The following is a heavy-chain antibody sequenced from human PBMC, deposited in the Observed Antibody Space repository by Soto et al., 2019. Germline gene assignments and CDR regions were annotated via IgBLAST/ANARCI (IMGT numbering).Heavy chain of an antibody. J-gene: IGHJ5*02. V-gene: IGHV1-2*02. CDR2: INPNSGGT. CDR1: GYTFTGYY. CDR3: ARDADYGGNSVPWFDP. Sequence: ASVKVSCKACGYTFTGYYMHWVRQAPGQGLEWMGWINPNSGGTNYAQKFQGRVTMTRDTSISTAYMELSRLRSDDTAVYYCARDADYGGNSVPWFDPWGQGTLVTVSS. D-gene: IGHD4-17*01.